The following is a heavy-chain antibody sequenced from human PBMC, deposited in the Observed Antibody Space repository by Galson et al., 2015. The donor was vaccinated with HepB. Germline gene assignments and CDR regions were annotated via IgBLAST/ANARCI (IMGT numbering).Heavy chain of an antibody. Sequence: SLRLSCAGSGSSFSDYAMGWVRQAPGKGLEWVAGISKSGESKTYGAFVQGRFVISRDNAIKTVYLQMNSLRVDDTAFYFCANYFDYVWGSALEHWGRGTKIIVSS. V-gene: IGHV3-23*01. J-gene: IGHJ1*01. D-gene: IGHD3-16*01. CDR1: GSSFSDYA. CDR2: ISKSGESK. CDR3: ANYFDYVWGSALEH.